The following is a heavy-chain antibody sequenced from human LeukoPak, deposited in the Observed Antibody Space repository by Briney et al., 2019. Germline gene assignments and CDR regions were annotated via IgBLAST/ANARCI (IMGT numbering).Heavy chain of an antibody. Sequence: ASVKVSCKASGYTFTSYAMHWVRQAPGQRLEWMGWINAGNGNTKYSQKFQGRVTITRDTSASTAYMELSSLRSEDTAVYYCAKDWGSSGWYQTFYFDYWGQGTLVTVSS. D-gene: IGHD6-19*01. J-gene: IGHJ4*02. V-gene: IGHV1-3*01. CDR2: INAGNGNT. CDR3: AKDWGSSGWYQTFYFDY. CDR1: GYTFTSYA.